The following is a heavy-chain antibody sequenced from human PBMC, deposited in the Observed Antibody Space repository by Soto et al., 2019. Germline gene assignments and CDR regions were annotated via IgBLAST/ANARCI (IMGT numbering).Heavy chain of an antibody. D-gene: IGHD6-6*01. CDR1: GFTFGDYA. V-gene: IGHV3-49*04. CDR3: DRGPRPDGMDV. CDR2: IRSKAYGGTT. J-gene: IGHJ6*01. Sequence: GVLRLSCTASGFTFGDYAMSWVRQAPGKGLEWVGFIRSKAYGGTTEYAASVKGRFTISRDDSKRIAYLQMNSLKTEDTGVYYCDRGPRPDGMDVWGQGTTVTVSS.